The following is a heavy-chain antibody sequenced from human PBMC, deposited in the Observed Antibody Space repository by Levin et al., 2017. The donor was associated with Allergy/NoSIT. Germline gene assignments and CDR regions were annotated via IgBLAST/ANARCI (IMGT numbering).Heavy chain of an antibody. Sequence: SETLSLTCAVSGGSISSSNWWSWVRQPPGKGLEWIGEIYHSGSTNYNPSLKSRVTISVDKSKNQFSLKLSSVTAADTAVYYCARGPNLWFGELLPWGYMDVWGKGTTVTVSS. V-gene: IGHV4-4*02. CDR1: GGSISSSNW. CDR3: ARGPNLWFGELLPWGYMDV. D-gene: IGHD3-10*01. CDR2: IYHSGST. J-gene: IGHJ6*03.